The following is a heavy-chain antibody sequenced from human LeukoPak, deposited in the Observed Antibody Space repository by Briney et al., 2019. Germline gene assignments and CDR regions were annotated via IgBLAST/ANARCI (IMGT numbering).Heavy chain of an antibody. CDR2: IGSDGSKK. J-gene: IGHJ4*02. CDR1: GFTFSTYG. Sequence: PGESLRLSCAASGFTFSTYGIHWVRQAPGKGLEWVAFIGSDGSKKYYADSVKGRFTISRDDSRRTLDLQMSDLTSEDSDRYQLARDKCTSGWRYFGYWGQGTLVTVSS. V-gene: IGHV3-30*02. CDR3: ARDKCTSGWRYFGY. D-gene: IGHD6-19*01.